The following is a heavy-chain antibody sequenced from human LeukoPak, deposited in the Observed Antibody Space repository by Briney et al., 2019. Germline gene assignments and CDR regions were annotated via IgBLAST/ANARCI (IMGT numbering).Heavy chain of an antibody. CDR2: IYYSGST. J-gene: IGHJ4*02. CDR1: GDSISTYY. CDR3: ARYGYSYGYWDY. V-gene: IGHV4-59*01. D-gene: IGHD5-18*01. Sequence: SETLSLTCTVSGDSISTYYWSWIRQPPGKGLEWIGYIYYSGSTNYNPSLKSRVTISVDTSKNQFSLKLSSVTAADTAVYYCARYGYSYGYWDYWGQGTLVTVSS.